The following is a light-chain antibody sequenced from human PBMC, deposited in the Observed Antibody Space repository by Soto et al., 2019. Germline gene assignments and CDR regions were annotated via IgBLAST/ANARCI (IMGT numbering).Light chain of an antibody. V-gene: IGLV1-44*01. J-gene: IGLJ1*01. CDR2: SNN. Sequence: QSVLTQLPSASGTPGQRVTISCSGSSSNIGSNTVNWYQQLPGTAPKLLIHSNNQRPSGVPDRFSGSKSGTSASLAISGLQSEDEADYYCAAWDDSLNGLYVFGTGTKV. CDR3: AAWDDSLNGLYV. CDR1: SSNIGSNT.